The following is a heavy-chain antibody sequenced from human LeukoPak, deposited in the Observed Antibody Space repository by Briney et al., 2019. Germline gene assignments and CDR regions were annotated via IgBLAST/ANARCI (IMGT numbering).Heavy chain of an antibody. V-gene: IGHV3-30-3*01. J-gene: IGHJ4*02. Sequence: PGGSLRLSCAASGFTFSSYAMHWVRQAPGKGLEWVAVISYDGSDKYYADSVKGRFTISRDNSKNTLYLQMNSLRAEDTAVYYCARGATTDYYDSSGYHIDYWGQGTLVTVSS. CDR2: ISYDGSDK. D-gene: IGHD3-22*01. CDR1: GFTFSSYA. CDR3: ARGATTDYYDSSGYHIDY.